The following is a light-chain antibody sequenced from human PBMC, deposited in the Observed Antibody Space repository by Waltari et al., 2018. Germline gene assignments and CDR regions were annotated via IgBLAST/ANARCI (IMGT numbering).Light chain of an antibody. V-gene: IGLV1-44*01. Sequence: QSLLAQQPSASGTPGQRVTISCSGRSSSIGSNIVNWYQHLPGTAPKLLISANNQRPSGVPDRFSGSRSGTSASLAISGLQSEDEAYYYCTAWDDSLNAWVFGGGTKLTVL. CDR3: TAWDDSLNAWV. J-gene: IGLJ3*02. CDR2: ANN. CDR1: SSSIGSNI.